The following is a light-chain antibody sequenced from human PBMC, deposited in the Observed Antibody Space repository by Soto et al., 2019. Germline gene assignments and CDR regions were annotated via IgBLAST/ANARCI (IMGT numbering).Light chain of an antibody. CDR2: DND. V-gene: IGLV1-51*01. CDR1: SSNIGRNY. Sequence: QSVLTQPPSVSAAPGQKVTISCSGTSSNIGRNYVAWYQQLPGTAPKLLIYDNDKRPSGIPDRFSGSKSGPSATLGITGLQTGDEADYYCGTWDSILSDAVVFGEGTKLTVL. J-gene: IGLJ2*01. CDR3: GTWDSILSDAVV.